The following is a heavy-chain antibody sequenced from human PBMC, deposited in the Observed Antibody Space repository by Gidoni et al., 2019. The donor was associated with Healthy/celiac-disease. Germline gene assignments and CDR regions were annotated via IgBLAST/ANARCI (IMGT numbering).Heavy chain of an antibody. J-gene: IGHJ4*02. CDR1: GYTFTGYY. D-gene: IGHD2-15*01. Sequence: QVQLVQSGAAVKKPGASVKVSCKASGYTFTGYYMHWVRQAPGQGLEWMGWINPNSGGTNYAQKFQGRVTMTRDTSISTAYMELSRLRSDDTAVYYCARGDCSGGSCYSGADYWGQGTLVTVSS. CDR2: INPNSGGT. V-gene: IGHV1-2*02. CDR3: ARGDCSGGSCYSGADY.